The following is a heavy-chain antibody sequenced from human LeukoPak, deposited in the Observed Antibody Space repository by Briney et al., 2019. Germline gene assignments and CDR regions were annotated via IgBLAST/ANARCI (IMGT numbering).Heavy chain of an antibody. CDR2: IYYSGST. J-gene: IGHJ6*03. CDR1: GGSISRGDYY. D-gene: IGHD3-3*01. V-gene: IGHV4-61*08. Sequence: SETLSLTCTVSGGSISRGDYYWSWIRQPPGKGLEWIGYIYYSGSTNYNPSLKSRVTISVDTSKNQFSLKLSSVTAADTAVYYCARATYYDFWSGYHPYYYYYMDVWGKGTTVTVSS. CDR3: ARATYYDFWSGYHPYYYYYMDV.